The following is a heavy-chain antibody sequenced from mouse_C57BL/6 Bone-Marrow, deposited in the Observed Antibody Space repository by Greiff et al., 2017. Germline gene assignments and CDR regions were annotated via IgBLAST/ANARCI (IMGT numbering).Heavy chain of an antibody. D-gene: IGHD2-2*01. Sequence: VKLQQPVAELVMPGASVKLSCKASGYTFTSSWMHWVKQRPGQGLEWIGEIDPSDSYTNYNQTFKGKSTLTVDKSSSTAYMQLSSLTSEDSAVDYCARGRLRRGFYYAMDYWGQGTSVTVSS. CDR3: ARGRLRRGFYYAMDY. CDR2: IDPSDSYT. V-gene: IGHV1-69*01. J-gene: IGHJ4*01. CDR1: GYTFTSSW.